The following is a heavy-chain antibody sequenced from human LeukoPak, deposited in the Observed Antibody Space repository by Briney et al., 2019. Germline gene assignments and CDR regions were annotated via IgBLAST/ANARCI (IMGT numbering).Heavy chain of an antibody. Sequence: SETLSLTCTVSGGSISSGGYYWSWIRQHPGKGLEWIGYIYYSGSAYYNPSLKSRVTISVDTSKNQFSLKLSSVTAADTAVHYCARRNRNWNDVGDDYWGQGTLVTVSS. V-gene: IGHV4-31*03. CDR1: GGSISSGGYY. J-gene: IGHJ4*02. CDR3: ARRNRNWNDVGDDY. CDR2: IYYSGSA. D-gene: IGHD1-1*01.